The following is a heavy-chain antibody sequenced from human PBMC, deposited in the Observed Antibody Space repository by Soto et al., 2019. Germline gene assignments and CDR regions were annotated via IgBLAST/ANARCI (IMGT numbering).Heavy chain of an antibody. Sequence: HPGGSLRLSCAASGFTFSSYWMSWVRQAPGKGLEWVANIKQDGSEKYYVDSVKGRFTISRDNAKNSLYLQMNSLRAEDTAVYYCASYTYSSGWYFTGYFDYWGQGTRVTFSS. J-gene: IGHJ4*02. CDR1: GFTFSSYW. CDR3: ASYTYSSGWYFTGYFDY. D-gene: IGHD6-19*01. V-gene: IGHV3-7*03. CDR2: IKQDGSEK.